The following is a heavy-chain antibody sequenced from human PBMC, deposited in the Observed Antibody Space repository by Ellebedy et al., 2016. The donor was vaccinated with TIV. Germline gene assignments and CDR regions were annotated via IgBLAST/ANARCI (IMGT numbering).Heavy chain of an antibody. Sequence: GESLKISXQGSGYSFTSYWIGWVRQMPGKGLEWMGIIYPGDSDTRYSPSFQGQVTISADKSISTAYLQWSSLKASDTAMYYCARRMRDGYAYFDYWGQGTLVTVSS. V-gene: IGHV5-51*01. D-gene: IGHD5-24*01. CDR2: IYPGDSDT. CDR3: ARRMRDGYAYFDY. J-gene: IGHJ4*02. CDR1: GYSFTSYW.